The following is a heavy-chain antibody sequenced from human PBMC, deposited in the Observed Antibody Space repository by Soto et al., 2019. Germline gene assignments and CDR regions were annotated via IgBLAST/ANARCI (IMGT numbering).Heavy chain of an antibody. V-gene: IGHV3-30-3*01. Sequence: GWSRRLSCAASVFTFSSYAMHWVRQAPGKGLEWVAVISYDGSNKYYADSVKGRFTISRDNSKNTLYLQMNSLRAEDTAVYYCARDAHRITMVRGVNYYYYGMDVWGQGTTVTVSS. D-gene: IGHD3-10*01. CDR2: ISYDGSNK. J-gene: IGHJ6*02. CDR1: VFTFSSYA. CDR3: ARDAHRITMVRGVNYYYYGMDV.